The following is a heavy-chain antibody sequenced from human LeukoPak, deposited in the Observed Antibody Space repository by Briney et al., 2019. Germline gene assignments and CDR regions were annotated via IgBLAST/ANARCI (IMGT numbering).Heavy chain of an antibody. V-gene: IGHV4-4*02. CDR1: GGSISSSNW. CDR3: ARQGGYSYGSLDY. D-gene: IGHD5-18*01. CDR2: IYHSGST. Sequence: SGTLSLTCAVSGGSISSSNWWSWVRQPPGKGLEWIGEIYHSGSTNYNPSLKSRVTISVDTSKNQFSLKLSSVTAADTAVYYCARQGGYSYGSLDYWGQGTLVTVSS. J-gene: IGHJ4*02.